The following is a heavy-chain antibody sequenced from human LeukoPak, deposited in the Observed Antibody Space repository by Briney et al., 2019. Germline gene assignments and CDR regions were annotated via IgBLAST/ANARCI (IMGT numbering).Heavy chain of an antibody. CDR2: ISYDGSNK. J-gene: IGHJ4*02. CDR1: GFTFSSYA. D-gene: IGHD2/OR15-2a*01. CDR3: ARPNSRPDY. Sequence: GGSLRLSCAASGFTFSSYAMHWVRQAPGKGLEWVAVISYDGSNKYYADSVKGRFTISRDNSKNTLYLQMNSLRAEDTAVYYCARPNSRPDYWGQGTLVTVSS. V-gene: IGHV3-30-3*01.